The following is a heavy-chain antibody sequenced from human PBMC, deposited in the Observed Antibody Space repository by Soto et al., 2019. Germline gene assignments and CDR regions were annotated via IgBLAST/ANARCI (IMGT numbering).Heavy chain of an antibody. CDR3: AKYTQVLVTAYFDY. J-gene: IGHJ4*02. D-gene: IGHD2-21*02. CDR1: GFTFNNYA. CDR2: ISGSGGST. V-gene: IGHV3-23*01. Sequence: PGGSLRLSCAASGFTFNNYAMSWVRQAPGKGLEWVSGISGSGGSTYYADSVKGRFTISRDNSMNTLFLQMNSLRAEDAAVYYCAKYTQVLVTAYFDYWGQGALVTVSS.